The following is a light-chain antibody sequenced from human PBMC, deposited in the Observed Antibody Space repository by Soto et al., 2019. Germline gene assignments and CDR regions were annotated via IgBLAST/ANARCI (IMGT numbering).Light chain of an antibody. CDR3: AAWDDSLKGWL. CDR2: TNN. Sequence: QSVLTQPPSASGTPGQRVTISCSGTSSNIGSRTVNWYQQLPGTAPKLLIYTNNQRHSGVPDRFSGSKSGTSASLSISGLQSEDEADYYCAAWDDSLKGWLFCGGTKLTVL. J-gene: IGLJ3*02. V-gene: IGLV1-44*01. CDR1: SSNIGSRT.